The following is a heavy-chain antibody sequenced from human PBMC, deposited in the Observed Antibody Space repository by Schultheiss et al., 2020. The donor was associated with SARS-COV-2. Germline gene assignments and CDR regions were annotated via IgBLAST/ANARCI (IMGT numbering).Heavy chain of an antibody. CDR1: GGSIRNSGHN. CDR3: ARGGIVATRPLFDY. V-gene: IGHV4-39*07. Sequence: SETLSLTCSVSGGSIRNSGHNWGWIRQPPGKGLEWIGEINHSGSTNYNPSLKSRVTISVDTSKNQFSLKLSSVTASDTAVYYCARGGIVATRPLFDYWGQGTLVTVSS. CDR2: INHSGST. J-gene: IGHJ4*02. D-gene: IGHD5-12*01.